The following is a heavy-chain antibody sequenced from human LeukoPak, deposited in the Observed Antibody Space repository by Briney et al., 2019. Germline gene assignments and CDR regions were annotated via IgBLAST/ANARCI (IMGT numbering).Heavy chain of an antibody. J-gene: IGHJ4*02. V-gene: IGHV4-59*01. D-gene: IGHD3-22*01. CDR3: ARGLGRSCYYDSSGYFDY. CDR2: IYYSGST. CDR1: GGSISSYY. Sequence: SETLSLTCTVSGGSISSYYWSWIRQPPGKGLDWIGYIYYSGSTNYNPSLKSRVTISVDTSKNQFSLKLSSVTAADTAVYYCARGLGRSCYYDSSGYFDYWGQGTLVTVSS.